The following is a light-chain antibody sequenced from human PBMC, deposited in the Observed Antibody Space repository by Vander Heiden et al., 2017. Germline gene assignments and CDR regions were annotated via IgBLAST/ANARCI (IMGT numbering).Light chain of an antibody. Sequence: QSARTQPPSVSETPGQRVTISCTGSSSNIGAGHYVHWYPHLPCTPPKLIIASNKNRPAGVPDRFSGTKSETSSSLAIAGLQADDEATYCSQSYDYSQRGVVFGGGTMLTVL. V-gene: IGLV1-40*01. CDR2: SNK. CDR3: QSYDYSQRGVV. CDR1: SSNIGAGHY. J-gene: IGLJ2*01.